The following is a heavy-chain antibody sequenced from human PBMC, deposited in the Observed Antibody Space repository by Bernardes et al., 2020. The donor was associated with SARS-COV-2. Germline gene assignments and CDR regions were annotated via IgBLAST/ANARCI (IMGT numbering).Heavy chain of an antibody. D-gene: IGHD6-19*01. CDR3: ATGVAVAGTPTHYYYYYGMDV. V-gene: IGHV1-18*01. CDR1: GYTFTSYG. J-gene: IGHJ6*02. Sequence: ASVKVSCKASGYTFTSYGFSWVRQAPGQGLEWMGWISSYNGKTDYAQKVQDRVTMTEDTSTDTAYMELSSLRSEDTAVYYCATGVAVAGTPTHYYYYYGMDVWGQGTTVTVSS. CDR2: ISSYNGKT.